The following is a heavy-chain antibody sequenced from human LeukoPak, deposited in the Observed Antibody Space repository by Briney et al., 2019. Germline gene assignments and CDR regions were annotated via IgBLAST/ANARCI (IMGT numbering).Heavy chain of an antibody. Sequence: SVKVSSKASGGTFSSYAISWVRQAPGQGLEWMGGIIPIFGTANYAQKFQGGVTITADESTSTAYMELSSLRSEDTAVYYCARGALTVTTSYDYWGQGTLVTVSS. CDR2: IIPIFGTA. CDR1: GGTFSSYA. CDR3: ARGALTVTTSYDY. J-gene: IGHJ4*02. V-gene: IGHV1-69*13. D-gene: IGHD4-17*01.